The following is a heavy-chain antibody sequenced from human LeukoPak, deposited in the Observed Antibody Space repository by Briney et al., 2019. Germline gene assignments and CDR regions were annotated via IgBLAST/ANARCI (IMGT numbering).Heavy chain of an antibody. CDR2: ISGGGRST. J-gene: IGHJ4*02. Sequence: GGSLRLSCAASVFTFSTCAMSWVRQAPGKGLEWVSTISGGGRSTDYADSVKGLFTISRDNSKNTLYLQMNSLRAEDTAVYYCARERYFDYWGQGTLVTVSS. CDR3: ARERYFDY. V-gene: IGHV3-23*01. CDR1: VFTFSTCA.